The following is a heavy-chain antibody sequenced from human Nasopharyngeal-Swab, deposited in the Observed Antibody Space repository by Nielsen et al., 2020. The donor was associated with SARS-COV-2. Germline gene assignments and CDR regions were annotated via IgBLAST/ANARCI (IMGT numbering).Heavy chain of an antibody. CDR3: ARGGGSSSWVDY. D-gene: IGHD6-13*01. CDR1: GGSICSSSYY. J-gene: IGHJ4*02. V-gene: IGHV4-39*07. Sequence: SETLSLTCTVSGGSICSSSYYWGWIRQPPGKGLEWIGSIYYSGSTYYNPSLKSRVTISVDTSKNQFSLKLGSVTAADTAVYYCARGGGSSSWVDYWGQGTLVTVSS. CDR2: IYYSGST.